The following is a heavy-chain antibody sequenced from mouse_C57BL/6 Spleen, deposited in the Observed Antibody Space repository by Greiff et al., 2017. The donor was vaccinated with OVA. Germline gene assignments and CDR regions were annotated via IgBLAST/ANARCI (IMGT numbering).Heavy chain of an antibody. CDR2: IYPGSGST. J-gene: IGHJ1*03. CDR3: ARCYGSSYGWYFDV. V-gene: IGHV1-55*01. CDR1: GYTFTSYW. D-gene: IGHD1-1*01. Sequence: VKLQESGAELVKPGASVKMSCKASGYTFTSYWITWVKQRPGQGLEWIGDIYPGSGSTNYNEKFKSKATLTVDTSSSTAYMQLSSLTSEDSAVYYCARCYGSSYGWYFDVWGTGTTVTVSS.